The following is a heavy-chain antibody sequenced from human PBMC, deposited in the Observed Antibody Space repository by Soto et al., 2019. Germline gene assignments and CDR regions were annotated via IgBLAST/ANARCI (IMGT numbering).Heavy chain of an antibody. V-gene: IGHV4-31*03. CDR1: GGSISSGGYY. J-gene: IGHJ4*02. Sequence: SETLSLTCTVSGGSISSGGYYWSWIRQHPGKGLEWIGYIYYSGSTYYNPSLKSRVTISVDTSKNQFSLKLSSVTAADTAVYYCARGVGYCSGGSCYGIPYFDYWGQGTLVTVSS. D-gene: IGHD2-15*01. CDR2: IYYSGST. CDR3: ARGVGYCSGGSCYGIPYFDY.